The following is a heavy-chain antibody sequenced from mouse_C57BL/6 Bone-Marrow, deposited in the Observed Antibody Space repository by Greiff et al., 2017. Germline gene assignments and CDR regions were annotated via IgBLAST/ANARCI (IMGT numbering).Heavy chain of an antibody. CDR1: GYSITSGYY. Sequence: VQLKESGPGLVKPSQSLSLTCSVTGYSITSGYYWNWIRQFPGNKLEWMGYISYDGSNNYNPSLKNRISITRDTSKNQFFLKLNSVTTEDTATYYCARDLLNYYGSSYYFDYWGQGTTLTVSS. J-gene: IGHJ2*01. V-gene: IGHV3-6*01. CDR2: ISYDGSN. D-gene: IGHD1-1*01. CDR3: ARDLLNYYGSSYYFDY.